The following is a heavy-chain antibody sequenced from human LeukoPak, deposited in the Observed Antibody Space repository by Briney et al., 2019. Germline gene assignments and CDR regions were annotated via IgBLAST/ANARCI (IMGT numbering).Heavy chain of an antibody. CDR2: IYHSGNT. V-gene: IGHV4-38-2*01. D-gene: IGHD1-26*01. CDR3: ARHVHSSTYYSAFGL. Sequence: SETLSLTCAVSDYSISSGYYWGWIRQPPGKGLEWIGSIYHSGNTYFNPSLKSRVTISVDTSKNQFSLKLSSVTAADTAIYYCARHVHSSTYYSAFGLWGQGTMLTVSS. CDR1: DYSISSGYY. J-gene: IGHJ3*01.